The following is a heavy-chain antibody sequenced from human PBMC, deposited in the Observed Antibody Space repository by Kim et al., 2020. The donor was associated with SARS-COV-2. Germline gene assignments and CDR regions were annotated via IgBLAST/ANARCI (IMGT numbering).Heavy chain of an antibody. CDR2: INNSGST. J-gene: IGHJ4*01. V-gene: IGHV4-34*01. Sequence: SETLSLTCAVYGGSFSGYYWSWIRQPPGKGLEWIGEINNSGSTNYNPSLKSRVTISVDTSKNQFSLKLSSVTAADTAVYYCARSPRDVLRYFDRFDYWG. CDR1: GGSFSGYY. D-gene: IGHD3-9*01. CDR3: ARSPRDVLRYFDRFDY.